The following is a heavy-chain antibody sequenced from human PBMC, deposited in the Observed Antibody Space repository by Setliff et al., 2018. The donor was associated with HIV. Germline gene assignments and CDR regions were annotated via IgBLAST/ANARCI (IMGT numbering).Heavy chain of an antibody. Sequence: PGGSLRLSCAASGFTFSSYAMAWVRQTPGQGLEWVSVITGWGFNTWYTDSVKGRFTISRDNSDNTLYLQMNSLSAEDTATYYCARSTFFGVVIGWYYFDYWGQGALVTVSS. V-gene: IGHV3-23*01. CDR3: ARSTFFGVVIGWYYFDY. D-gene: IGHD3-3*01. CDR1: GFTFSSYA. J-gene: IGHJ4*02. CDR2: ITGWGFNT.